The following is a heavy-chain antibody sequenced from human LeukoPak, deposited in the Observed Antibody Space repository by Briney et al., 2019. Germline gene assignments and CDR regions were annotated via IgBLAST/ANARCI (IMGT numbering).Heavy chain of an antibody. V-gene: IGHV1-18*01. CDR3: ARDSVPSAPVLHYYDSSGYYPVPFDY. J-gene: IGHJ4*02. Sequence: ASVKVSCKASGYTFTSYGITWVRQAPGQGLEWMGWISTYNGNTNNAQKLQGRVTMTTDTSTSTAYMELRSLRSDDTAVCYCARDSVPSAPVLHYYDSSGYYPVPFDYWGQGTLVTVSS. CDR1: GYTFTSYG. CDR2: ISTYNGNT. D-gene: IGHD3-22*01.